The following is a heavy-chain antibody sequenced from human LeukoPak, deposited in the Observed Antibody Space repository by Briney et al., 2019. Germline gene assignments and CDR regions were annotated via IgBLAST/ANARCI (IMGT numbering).Heavy chain of an antibody. D-gene: IGHD2-21*02. CDR3: ARGRRTAVVTDFDY. CDR1: SGSITGYY. CDR2: IYYTGST. Sequence: SDTLSLTCTVSSGSITGYYWSWIRQPPGEGLEWIGYIYYTGSTNYNPSLKSRVTMSLDTSKNHFSLQLSSVTAADTAVYYCARGRRTAVVTDFDYWGQGILVTVSS. J-gene: IGHJ4*02. V-gene: IGHV4-59*07.